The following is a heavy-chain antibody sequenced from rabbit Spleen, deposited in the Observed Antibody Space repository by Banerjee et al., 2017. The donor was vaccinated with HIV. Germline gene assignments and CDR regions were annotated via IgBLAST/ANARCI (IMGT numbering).Heavy chain of an antibody. CDR1: GFTLRSYY. Sequence: QSLEESGGDLVKPGASLTLTCTASGFTLRSYYMGWVRQAPGKGLEWIACIDASSRGSTYYASWAKGRFTISKTSSTTVTLRMTSLTAADTATYLCARDTGSSFPSYGMDLWGPGTLVTVS. CDR2: IDASSRGST. J-gene: IGHJ6*01. CDR3: ARDTGSSFPSYGMDL. D-gene: IGHD8-1*01. V-gene: IGHV1S40*01.